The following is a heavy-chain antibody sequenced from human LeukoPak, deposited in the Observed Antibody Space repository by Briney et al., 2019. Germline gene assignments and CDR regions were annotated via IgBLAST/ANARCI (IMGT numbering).Heavy chain of an antibody. CDR2: IYSGGST. D-gene: IGHD3-22*01. CDR3: AKRDSSGHYFDY. CDR1: GFTVSSNY. J-gene: IGHJ4*02. V-gene: IGHV3-53*01. Sequence: PGGSLRLSCAASGFTVSSNYMSWVRQAPGKGLEWVSVIYSGGSTYYADSVKGRFTISRDNSKNTLYLQMNSLRAEDTAVYFCAKRDSSGHYFDYWGQGTLVTVSS.